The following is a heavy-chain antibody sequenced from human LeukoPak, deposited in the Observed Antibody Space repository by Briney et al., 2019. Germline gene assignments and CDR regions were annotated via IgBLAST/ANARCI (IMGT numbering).Heavy chain of an antibody. CDR2: IIPIFGTA. V-gene: IGHV1-69*05. Sequence: ASVKVSCKASGGTFSTYAISCGPQAPGQGLGWMGGIIPIFGTANYAQKFQGRVTITTDESTSTAYMDLSSLRSEDTAVYYCARGARVGLKEFNYWGQGTLVTVSS. CDR3: ARGARVGLKEFNY. D-gene: IGHD1-26*01. CDR1: GGTFSTYA. J-gene: IGHJ4*02.